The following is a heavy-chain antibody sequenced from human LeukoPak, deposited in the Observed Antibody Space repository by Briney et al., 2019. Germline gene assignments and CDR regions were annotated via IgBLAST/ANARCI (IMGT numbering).Heavy chain of an antibody. Sequence: SETLSLTCAVYGGSFSGYYWSWIRQPPGKGLEWIGEINHSGSTNYNPSLKSRVTISVDTSKNQFSLKLSSVTAADTAVYYCASGPGSYLFDYWGQGTLVTVSS. J-gene: IGHJ4*02. CDR1: GGSFSGYY. V-gene: IGHV4-34*01. CDR3: ASGPGSYLFDY. D-gene: IGHD1-26*01. CDR2: INHSGST.